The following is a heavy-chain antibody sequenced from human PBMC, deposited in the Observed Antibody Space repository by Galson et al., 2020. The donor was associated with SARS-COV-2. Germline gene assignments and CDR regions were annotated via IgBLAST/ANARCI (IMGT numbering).Heavy chain of an antibody. J-gene: IGHJ6*03. CDR2: IKSGGDT. CDR1: GGSLSGYS. V-gene: IGHV4-34*01. CDR3: ARGRQGVVPSPGLCFGPFYSYYYMDV. D-gene: IGHD3-10*01. Sequence: SATLSLTCAVYGGSLSGYSWTWIRQAPGKGLEWIGEIKSGGDTQYSPSLSGRVTLSVDTSRNQFSLKLTSVSAADTALYFCARGRQGVVPSPGLCFGPFYSYYYMDVWGKGTTVIVSS.